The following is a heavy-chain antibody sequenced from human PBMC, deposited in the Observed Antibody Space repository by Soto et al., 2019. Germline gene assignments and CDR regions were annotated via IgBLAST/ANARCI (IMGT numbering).Heavy chain of an antibody. CDR2: INTNGVNT. Sequence: HPGGSLRLSCAASGFTFSGYSMFWVRQAPGKGLEYVSAINTNGVNTFYAKSVKGRFTISRDNSKNTMYLQMGSLRAEDMAVYYCARGRVEDSSGWATYFDYWGQGTLVTAPQ. D-gene: IGHD6-19*01. CDR1: GFTFSGYS. V-gene: IGHV3-64*01. J-gene: IGHJ4*02. CDR3: ARGRVEDSSGWATYFDY.